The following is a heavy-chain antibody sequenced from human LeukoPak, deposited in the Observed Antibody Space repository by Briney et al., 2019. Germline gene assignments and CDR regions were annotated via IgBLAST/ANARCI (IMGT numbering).Heavy chain of an antibody. CDR2: IYHSGNT. CDR3: ARAHSSSSYWNWFDP. CDR1: GYSISSGYY. J-gene: IGHJ5*02. V-gene: IGHV4-38-2*02. Sequence: SETLSLTCTVSGYSISSGYYWGWIRQAPGKGLEWIGNIYHSGNTYYNPSLKSRVTVSMDTSKNQSSLKVNSVTAADTAFYYCARAHSSSSYWNWFDPWGQGTLVTVSS. D-gene: IGHD6-13*01.